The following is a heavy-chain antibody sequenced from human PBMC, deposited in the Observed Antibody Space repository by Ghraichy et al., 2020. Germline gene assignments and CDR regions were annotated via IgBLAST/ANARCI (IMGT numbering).Heavy chain of an antibody. J-gene: IGHJ4*02. CDR1: GYTLTEFS. V-gene: IGHV1-24*01. D-gene: IGHD3-3*01. CDR3: ATDLIFGVLTSSY. Sequence: ASVKVSCKVSGYTLTEFSMHWVRQAPGKGLEWMGGFDPEDGEIIYAQKFQGRVTMTEDTSTDTAYMELSSLRSEDTAVYYCATDLIFGVLTSSYWGQGTLVTVSS. CDR2: FDPEDGEI.